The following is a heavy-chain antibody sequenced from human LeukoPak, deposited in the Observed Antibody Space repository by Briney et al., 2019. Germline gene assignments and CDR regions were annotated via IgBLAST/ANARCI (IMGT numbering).Heavy chain of an antibody. Sequence: ASVKVSCKASGYTFPSYGISWVRQAPGQGLEWVGWISAYNGNTNYAQKLQGRVTMTTDTSTSTAYMELRSLRSDDTAVYYCARDLSGRIPVGSHPDYYYYYYGMDVWGQGTTVTVSS. CDR3: ARDLSGRIPVGSHPDYYYYYYGMDV. J-gene: IGHJ6*02. CDR1: GYTFPSYG. V-gene: IGHV1-18*01. D-gene: IGHD2-15*01. CDR2: ISAYNGNT.